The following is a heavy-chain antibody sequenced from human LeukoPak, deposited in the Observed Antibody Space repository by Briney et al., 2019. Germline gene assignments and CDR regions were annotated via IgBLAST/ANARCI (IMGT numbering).Heavy chain of an antibody. D-gene: IGHD6-13*01. Sequence: GGPLRLSCAASGFSFSNYAMHWVRQAPGKGPEYVSAINSNGGSTYHADSVKGRFTISRDNAKNTLYLQMDSLRPEDIGVYYCAREGMYSSSPYVGYYMDVWGKGAAVTVSS. CDR2: INSNGGST. CDR1: GFSFSNYA. V-gene: IGHV3-64*02. CDR3: AREGMYSSSPYVGYYMDV. J-gene: IGHJ6*03.